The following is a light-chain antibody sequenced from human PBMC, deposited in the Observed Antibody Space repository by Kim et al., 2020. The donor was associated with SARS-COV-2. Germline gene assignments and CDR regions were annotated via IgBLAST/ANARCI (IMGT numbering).Light chain of an antibody. CDR1: QDISNY. V-gene: IGKV1-33*01. CDR3: QQYDNLPYT. J-gene: IGKJ2*01. CDR2: GAS. Sequence: DIQMTQSPSSLSASVGDRVTITCQASQDISNYLNWYQQKPGKAPNLLIYGASNLQAGVPSRFSGSGSGTDFTFTISSLQPEDIATYYCQQYDNLPYTFGQGTKLEI.